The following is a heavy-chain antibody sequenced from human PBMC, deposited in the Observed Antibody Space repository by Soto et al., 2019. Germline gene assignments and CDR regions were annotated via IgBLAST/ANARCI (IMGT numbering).Heavy chain of an antibody. CDR1: GFTFSTYG. D-gene: IGHD1-20*01. CDR2: ISYAGINK. J-gene: IGHJ4*02. Sequence: QVQLVESGGGVVQPGGSLRLSCVASGFTFSTYGMHWVRQAPGKGLEWVGIISYAGINKYYADSVKGRFIISRDNSNNTLYLLMNSLRAEDTAVYFCAKDHYISSFYFDSWGQGSLVTVSS. CDR3: AKDHYISSFYFDS. V-gene: IGHV3-30*18.